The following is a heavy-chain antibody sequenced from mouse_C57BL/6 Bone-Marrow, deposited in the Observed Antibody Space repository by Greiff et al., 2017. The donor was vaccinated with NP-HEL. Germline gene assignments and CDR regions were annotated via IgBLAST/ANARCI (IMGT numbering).Heavy chain of an antibody. CDR3: ARSNYYGRGDAMDY. D-gene: IGHD1-1*01. CDR1: GYTFTSYW. V-gene: IGHV1-7*01. J-gene: IGHJ4*01. CDR2: INPSSGYT. Sequence: QVQLQQSGAELAKPGASVKLSCKASGYTFTSYWMHWVKQRPGQGLEWIGYINPSSGYTKYNQKFKDKATLPADKSSSTAYMQLSSLTYEDSAVYYCARSNYYGRGDAMDYWGQGTSVTVSS.